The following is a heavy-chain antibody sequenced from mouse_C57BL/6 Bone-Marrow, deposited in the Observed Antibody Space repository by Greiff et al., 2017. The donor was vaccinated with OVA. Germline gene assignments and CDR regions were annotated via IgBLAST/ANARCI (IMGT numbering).Heavy chain of an antibody. J-gene: IGHJ3*01. CDR1: GFTFSDYY. D-gene: IGHD1-3*01. V-gene: IGHV5-12*01. CDR2: ISNGGGST. Sequence: DVHLVESGGGLVQPGGSLKLSCAASGFTFSDYYMYWVRQTPEKRLEWVAYISNGGGSTYYPDTVKGRFTISRDNAKNTLYLQMSRLKSEDTAMYYCARGGKGAYWGQGTLVTVSA. CDR3: ARGGKGAY.